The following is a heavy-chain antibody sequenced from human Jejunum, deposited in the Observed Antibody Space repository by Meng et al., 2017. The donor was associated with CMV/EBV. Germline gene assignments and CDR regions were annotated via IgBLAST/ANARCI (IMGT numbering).Heavy chain of an antibody. CDR1: GYTFTGHY. D-gene: IGHD6-13*01. CDR3: ARDMTSTWYGGSDL. V-gene: IGHV1-2*02. J-gene: IGHJ5*02. CDR2: INTNTGDT. Sequence: SGYTFTGHYMPWVRQAHGQGLDWMGWINTNTGDTNYAQKFQGRVTMTRDTSTTTAYMDLSSLTSDDAAVYYCARDMTSTWYGGSDLWGQGTLVTVSS.